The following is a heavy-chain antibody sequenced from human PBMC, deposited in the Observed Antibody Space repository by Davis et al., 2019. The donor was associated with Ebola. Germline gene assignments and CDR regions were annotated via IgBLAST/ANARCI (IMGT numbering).Heavy chain of an antibody. Sequence: GESLKISCASSCFTFFGSAMHWVRQASGKGLEWVGRIRSKANSYATAYAASVKGRFTISRDDSKNTAYLQMNSLKTEDTAVYYCAKDQTRIPVAGLNWF. CDR3: AKDQTRIPVAGLNWF. CDR2: IRSKANSYAT. V-gene: IGHV3-73*01. J-gene: IGHJ5*01. D-gene: IGHD6-19*01. CDR1: CFTFFGSA.